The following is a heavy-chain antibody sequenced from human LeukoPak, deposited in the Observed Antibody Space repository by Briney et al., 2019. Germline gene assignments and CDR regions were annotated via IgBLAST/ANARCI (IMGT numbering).Heavy chain of an antibody. D-gene: IGHD3-9*01. CDR1: GGSISSYD. CDR3: ARGYDILTGYLDY. J-gene: IGHJ4*02. CDR2: IYYSGST. V-gene: IGHV4-59*01. Sequence: PSETLSLTCTVSGGSISSYDWSWIRQPPGQGLEWIGYIYYSGSTNYNPSLKSRVTISVDTSKNQFSLKLSSVTAADTAVYYCARGYDILTGYLDYWGQGTLVTVSS.